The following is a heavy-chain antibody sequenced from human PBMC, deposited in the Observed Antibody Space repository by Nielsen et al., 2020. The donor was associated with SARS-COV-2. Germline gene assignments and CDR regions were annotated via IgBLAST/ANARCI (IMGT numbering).Heavy chain of an antibody. Sequence: SETLSLTCAVSGGSISSSNWWSWVRQPPGKGLEWIGEINHSGSTNYNPSLKSRVTISVDTSKNQFSLKLSSVTAADTAVYYCARDGYSYGYYYFDYWGQGTLVTVSS. CDR2: INHSGST. CDR1: GGSISSSNW. CDR3: ARDGYSYGYYYFDY. D-gene: IGHD5-18*01. J-gene: IGHJ4*02. V-gene: IGHV4-4*02.